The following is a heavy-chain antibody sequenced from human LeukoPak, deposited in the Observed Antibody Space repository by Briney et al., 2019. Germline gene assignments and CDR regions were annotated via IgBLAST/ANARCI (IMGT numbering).Heavy chain of an antibody. D-gene: IGHD3-9*01. CDR2: VKSKTDGGTT. CDR3: TTDKRYFDWLTNHDY. CDR1: GFTFSNAW. J-gene: IGHJ4*02. Sequence: PGGSLRLSCAASGFTFSNAWMSWVRQVPGKGLEWVGRVKSKTDGGTTDYAAPVKGRFTIPRDASKKQLYLQTNSMKTEDKAVYYCTTDKRYFDWLTNHDYWGQGTLVTVSS. V-gene: IGHV3-15*01.